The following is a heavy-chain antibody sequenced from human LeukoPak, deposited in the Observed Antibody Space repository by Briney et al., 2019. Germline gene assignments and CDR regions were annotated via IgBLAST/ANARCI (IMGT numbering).Heavy chain of an antibody. CDR1: GYTFTSYG. CDR3: ARDRDDSSGYYRETLFDY. V-gene: IGHV1-18*01. CDR2: ISAYNGNT. D-gene: IGHD3-22*01. J-gene: IGHJ4*02. Sequence: ASVKVSCKASGYTFTSYGISWVRQAPGQGLEWMGWISAYNGNTNYAQKLQGGVTMTEDTSTDTVHMELSSLRSEDTAVYYCARDRDDSSGYYRETLFDYWGQGTLVTVSS.